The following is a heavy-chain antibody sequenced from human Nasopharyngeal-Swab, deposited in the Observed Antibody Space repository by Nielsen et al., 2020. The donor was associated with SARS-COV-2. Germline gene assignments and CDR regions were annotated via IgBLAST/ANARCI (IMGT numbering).Heavy chain of an antibody. J-gene: IGHJ4*02. D-gene: IGHD3-3*01. CDR3: ARGGRGIFGVVTNFDY. CDR1: GGSISSTSYY. CDR2: MSYSGST. Sequence: SETLSLTCTVSGGSISSTSYYWGWIRQPPGKGLEWIGSMSYSGSTYYTPSLKSRVTISVDTSKNQFSLKLSSVTAADTAVYYCARGGRGIFGVVTNFDYWGQGTLVTVSS. V-gene: IGHV4-39*07.